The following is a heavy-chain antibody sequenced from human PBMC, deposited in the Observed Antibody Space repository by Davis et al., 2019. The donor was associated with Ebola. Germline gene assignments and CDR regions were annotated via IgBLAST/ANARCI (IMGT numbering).Heavy chain of an antibody. V-gene: IGHV3-33*01. CDR3: ARDRNVTTVPYDYGMDV. CDR2: IWYDGSNK. CDR1: GFTFSSYG. Sequence: GESLKISCAASGFTFSSYGMHWVRQAPGKGLEWVAVIWYDGSNKYYADSVKGRFTISRDNSKNTLYLQMNSLRAEDTAVYYCARDRNVTTVPYDYGMDVWGQGTTVTVSS. J-gene: IGHJ6*02. D-gene: IGHD1-14*01.